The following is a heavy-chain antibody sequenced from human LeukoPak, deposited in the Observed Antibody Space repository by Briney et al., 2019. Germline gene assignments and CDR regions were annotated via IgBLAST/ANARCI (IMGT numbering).Heavy chain of an antibody. V-gene: IGHV3-53*01. J-gene: IGHJ4*02. D-gene: IGHD6-19*01. CDR3: ASWPGGWYGEDS. CDR1: GFTVSSNY. CDR2: IYSGGST. Sequence: QPGGSLRLSCAASGFTVSSNYMSWVRQAPGKGLEWVSVIYSGGSTYYADSVKGRFTISRDTSKNTLYLQMNSLRAEDTAVYYCASWPGGWYGEDSWGQGTLVTVSS.